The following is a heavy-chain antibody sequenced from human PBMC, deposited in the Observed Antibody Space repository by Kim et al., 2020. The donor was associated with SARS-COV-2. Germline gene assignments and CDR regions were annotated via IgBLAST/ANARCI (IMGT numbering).Heavy chain of an antibody. CDR2: DASAK. J-gene: IGHJ4*02. V-gene: IGHV3-7*01. Sequence: DASAKYYVDSVKGRFTISRDNAKNSVYLQMNSLRVEDTAVYYGATGSLDCGGQGTLVTVSS. CDR3: ATGSLDC.